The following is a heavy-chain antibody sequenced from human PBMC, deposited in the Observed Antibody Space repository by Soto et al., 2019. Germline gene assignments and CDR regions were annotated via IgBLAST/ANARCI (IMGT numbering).Heavy chain of an antibody. CDR3: ARTIVVPAARNNDAFDI. J-gene: IGHJ3*02. CDR1: GGTFSSYA. CDR2: IIPIFGTA. D-gene: IGHD2-2*01. V-gene: IGHV1-69*01. Sequence: QVQLVQSGAEVKKPGSSVKVSCKASGGTFSSYAISWVRQAPGQGLEWMGGIIPIFGTANYAQKFQGRVTITADECTSTAYIEMSSLRSEDTAVDYCARTIVVPAARNNDAFDIWGQGTMVIVSS.